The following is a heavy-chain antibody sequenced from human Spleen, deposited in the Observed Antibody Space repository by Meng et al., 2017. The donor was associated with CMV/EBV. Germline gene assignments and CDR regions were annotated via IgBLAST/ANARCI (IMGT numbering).Heavy chain of an antibody. CDR3: ARVNIAALDY. J-gene: IGHJ4*02. CDR1: GFAFSNYW. Sequence: LSCDASGFAFSNYWMPWVRQVPGKGLVWVSRVNTDGSSTSYADSVRGRFTISRDNAKNTLYLQMNSLRAEDTAIYYCARVNIAALDYWGQGTLVTVSS. CDR2: VNTDGSST. V-gene: IGHV3-74*01. D-gene: IGHD6-6*01.